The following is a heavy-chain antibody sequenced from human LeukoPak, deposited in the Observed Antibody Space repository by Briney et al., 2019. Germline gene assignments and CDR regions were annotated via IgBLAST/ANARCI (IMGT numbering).Heavy chain of an antibody. V-gene: IGHV1-69*05. CDR2: IIPIFGTA. CDR1: GGTFSSYA. J-gene: IGHJ5*02. D-gene: IGHD6-13*01. Sequence: ASVKVSCKASGGTFSSYAISWVRQAPGQGLEWMGGIIPIFGTANYAQKFQGRVTMTRNTSISTAYMELSSLRSEDTAVYYCARGISSSWSAYRWFDPWGQGTLVTVSS. CDR3: ARGISSSWSAYRWFDP.